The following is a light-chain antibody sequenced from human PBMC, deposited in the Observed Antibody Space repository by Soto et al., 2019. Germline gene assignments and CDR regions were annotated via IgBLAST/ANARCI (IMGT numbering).Light chain of an antibody. Sequence: QSALTQPASVSGSPGQSITISCTGTSSDVGRYDFVSWYQHHPGKAPKLMIFEVSYRPSGVSTRFSGSKSGNTASLTISGLQAEDEADYYCSSFTSSVTMIFGGGTKLTVL. J-gene: IGLJ2*01. CDR1: SSDVGRYDF. CDR2: EVS. V-gene: IGLV2-14*01. CDR3: SSFTSSVTMI.